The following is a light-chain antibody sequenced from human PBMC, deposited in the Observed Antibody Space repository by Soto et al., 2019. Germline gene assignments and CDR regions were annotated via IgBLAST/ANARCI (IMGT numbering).Light chain of an antibody. J-gene: IGKJ2*01. CDR1: QTVSGNY. CDR2: GSS. V-gene: IGKV3-20*01. Sequence: EIVLTQSPGILSLSPGERATLSCRASQTVSGNYLAWYQKKPGQSPRLLIYGSSNRATGIPDRFSGSGSGTDFTLTITRVEPEDFAVYYCQQYGRSPPYTFGQGTTLEI. CDR3: QQYGRSPPYT.